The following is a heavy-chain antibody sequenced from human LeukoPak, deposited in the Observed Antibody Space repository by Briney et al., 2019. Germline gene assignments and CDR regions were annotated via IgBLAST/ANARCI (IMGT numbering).Heavy chain of an antibody. CDR3: ARGSSGLIDAFDI. CDR1: GYTFTAFY. Sequence: ASVKVSCKASGYTFTAFYMHWVRQAPGQGPEWMGRINPNTGDTIYAQKFQGRVTMTRDTSISTAYMELSRLRSDDTAVYYCARGSSGLIDAFDIWGQGTMVTVSS. D-gene: IGHD6-19*01. V-gene: IGHV1-2*06. J-gene: IGHJ3*02. CDR2: INPNTGDT.